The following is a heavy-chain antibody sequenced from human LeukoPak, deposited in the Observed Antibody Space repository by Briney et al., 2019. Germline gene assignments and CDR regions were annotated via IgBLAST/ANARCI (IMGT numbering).Heavy chain of an antibody. CDR3: AKVVVVAATFHY. J-gene: IGHJ4*02. CDR2: IRYDGSNK. Sequence: PGGSLRLSCEASGFTFSSYGMHWVRQAPGKGLEWVAFIRYDGSNKYYADSVKGRFTISRDNSKNTLYLQMNSLRAEDTAVYYCAKVVVVAATFHYWGQGTLVTVSS. CDR1: GFTFSSYG. D-gene: IGHD2-15*01. V-gene: IGHV3-30*02.